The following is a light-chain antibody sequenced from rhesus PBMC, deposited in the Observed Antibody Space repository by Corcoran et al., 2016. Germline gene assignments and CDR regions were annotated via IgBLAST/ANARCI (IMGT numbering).Light chain of an antibody. CDR2: RAS. Sequence: DIQMTQSPSSLAASVGDTVTITCRASQGISSWLAWYQQKPGEAPKLLIDRASNLKNGVPSRFSGIGSGTDFTLTSSSLQSEDFATYYCQQYSSGPRTFGQGTKVEIK. CDR3: QQYSSGPRT. J-gene: IGKJ1*01. CDR1: QGISSW. V-gene: IGKV1-22*01.